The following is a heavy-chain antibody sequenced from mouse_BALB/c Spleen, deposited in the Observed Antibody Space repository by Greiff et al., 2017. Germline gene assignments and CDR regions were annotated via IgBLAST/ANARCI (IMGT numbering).Heavy chain of an antibody. CDR3: GKSRAMDY. CDR2: IFPGTGTT. V-gene: IGHV1S132*01. J-gene: IGHJ4*01. CDR1: GYTFTSYW. Sequence: QVQLQQSGAELVKPGASVKLSCKTSGYTFTSYWIQWVKQRPGQGLGWIGEIFPGTGTTYYSEKFKGKATLTIDTSSSTAYMQLSSLTSEDSAVYFCGKSRAMDYWGQGTSVTVSS.